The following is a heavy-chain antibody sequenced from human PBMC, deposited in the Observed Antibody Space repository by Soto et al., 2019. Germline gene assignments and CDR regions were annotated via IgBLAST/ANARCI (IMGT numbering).Heavy chain of an antibody. J-gene: IGHJ6*02. CDR3: ARGRDRPLYYYYCGMDV. V-gene: IGHV4-34*01. CDR1: GGSFSGYY. Sequence: SETLSLTCAVYGGSFSGYYWSWIRQPPGKGLEWIGEINHSGSTNYNPSLKSRVTISVDTSKNQFSLKLSSVTAADTAVYYCARGRDRPLYYYYCGMDVWGQGTTVTVSS. CDR2: INHSGST.